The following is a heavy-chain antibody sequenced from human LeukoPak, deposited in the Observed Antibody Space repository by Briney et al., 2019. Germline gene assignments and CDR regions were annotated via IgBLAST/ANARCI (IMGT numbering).Heavy chain of an antibody. Sequence: GGSLRLSCAASGFTFSSYAMHWVRQAPGKGLEWVAVISYDGSNKYYADSVKGRFTISRDNSKNTLYLQMNSLRAEDTAVYYCASSKKLRIGGGSWFDPWGQGTLVTVSS. CDR3: ASSKKLRIGGGSWFDP. D-gene: IGHD3-16*01. J-gene: IGHJ5*02. V-gene: IGHV3-30-3*01. CDR1: GFTFSSYA. CDR2: ISYDGSNK.